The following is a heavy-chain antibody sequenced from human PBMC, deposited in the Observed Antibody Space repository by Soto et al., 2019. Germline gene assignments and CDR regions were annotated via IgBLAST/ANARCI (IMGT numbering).Heavy chain of an antibody. CDR3: ITISRSSPWGC. V-gene: IGHV3-15*01. Sequence: EVQLMESGGDLVEPGGSLRLSCVTSGHTFSNAWMSWVRQAPGKGLEWVGRIKSKTDGGTTDYAAPVKGRFTISRDDSKRTLYLQMSSLETDDTAVYYCITISRSSPWGCWGQGTLVTVSS. J-gene: IGHJ4*02. CDR2: IKSKTDGGTT. CDR1: GHTFSNAW. D-gene: IGHD1-26*01.